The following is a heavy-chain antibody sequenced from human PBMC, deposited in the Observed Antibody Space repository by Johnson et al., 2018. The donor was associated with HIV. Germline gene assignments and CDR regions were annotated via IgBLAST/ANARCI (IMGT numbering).Heavy chain of an antibody. CDR1: GFTFDDYA. Sequence: GQLVESGGGLVQPGRSLRLSCAASGFTFDDYAMHWVRQAPGKGLEWVSGISWNSGSIGYADSVRGRFTISRENAKNSLYLQMNSLRAGDTAVDYCARGGRKWELLGDDAFDIWGQGTMVTVSS. J-gene: IGHJ3*02. CDR3: ARGGRKWELLGDDAFDI. V-gene: IGHV3-9*01. D-gene: IGHD1-26*01. CDR2: ISWNSGSI.